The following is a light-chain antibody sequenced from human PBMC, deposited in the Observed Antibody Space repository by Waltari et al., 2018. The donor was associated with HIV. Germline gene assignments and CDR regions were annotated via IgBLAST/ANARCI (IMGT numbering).Light chain of an antibody. J-gene: IGKJ4*01. Sequence: VLTQSPGTLSLSPGERATLSCRASQTVSSNSLAWYQQKPGQPPRLLIYGASNRAAGIPDRFTGSGSGTDFTLTINRLEPEDFAVFFCQQYGTSPLTFGGGTKVEI. V-gene: IGKV3-20*01. CDR3: QQYGTSPLT. CDR1: QTVSSNS. CDR2: GAS.